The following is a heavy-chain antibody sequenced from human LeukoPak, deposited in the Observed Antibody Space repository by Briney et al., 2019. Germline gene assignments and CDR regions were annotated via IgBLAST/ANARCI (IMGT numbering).Heavy chain of an antibody. Sequence: ASVKVSCKASRYTFTGYYMHWVRQAPGQGLEWMGWISAYNGNTNYAQKLQGRVTMTTDTSTSTAYMELRSLRSDDTAVYYCARSSSVTIPGYYFDYWGQGTLVTVSS. D-gene: IGHD2-21*01. CDR2: ISAYNGNT. V-gene: IGHV1-18*04. J-gene: IGHJ4*02. CDR1: RYTFTGYY. CDR3: ARSSSVTIPGYYFDY.